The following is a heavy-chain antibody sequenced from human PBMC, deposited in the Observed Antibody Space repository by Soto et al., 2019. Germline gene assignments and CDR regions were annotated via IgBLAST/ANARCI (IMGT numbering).Heavy chain of an antibody. CDR2: INAGNGNT. CDR3: ARVSAIAVAEV. J-gene: IGHJ4*02. V-gene: IGHV1-3*01. Sequence: QVQLVQSGAEVKKPGASVKVSCKASGYTFTSYAMHWVRQAPGQRLEWMGWINAGNGNTKYSQKFQGRVTITRDTSASTAYMELTTLRSEDTAVYYCARVSAIAVAEVWGQGTLVTVSS. D-gene: IGHD6-19*01. CDR1: GYTFTSYA.